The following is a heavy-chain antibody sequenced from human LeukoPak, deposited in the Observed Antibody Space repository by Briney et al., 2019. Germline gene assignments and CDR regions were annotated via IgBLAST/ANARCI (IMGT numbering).Heavy chain of an antibody. Sequence: GGSLRLSCAASGFTFRNYNMNWVRQAPGKGLEWVSAVTGSGGTTYYADSVKGRFTISRDNSINTLYLQMNSLRAEDTAVYYCTRTFYLDSSSYFYFWGLGTLVTVSS. CDR1: GFTFRNYN. D-gene: IGHD3-22*01. J-gene: IGHJ4*02. V-gene: IGHV3-23*01. CDR2: VTGSGGTT. CDR3: TRTFYLDSSSYFYF.